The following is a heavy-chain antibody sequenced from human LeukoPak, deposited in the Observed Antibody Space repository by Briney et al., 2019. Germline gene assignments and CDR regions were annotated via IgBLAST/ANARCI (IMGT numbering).Heavy chain of an antibody. CDR3: ARDREAIVATKVGLYYFDY. Sequence: EASVKVSCKASGYTFTGYYMHLVRQAPGQGLEWMGWINPKSGGTNYAHKFQGRVTMTMDTSISTAYMELSRPRSDDTAVYYCARDREAIVATKVGLYYFDYWGQGTLVTVSS. D-gene: IGHD5-12*01. V-gene: IGHV1-2*07. CDR2: INPKSGGT. J-gene: IGHJ4*02. CDR1: GYTFTGYY.